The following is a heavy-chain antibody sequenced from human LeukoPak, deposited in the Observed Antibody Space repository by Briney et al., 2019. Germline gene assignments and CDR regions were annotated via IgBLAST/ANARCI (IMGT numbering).Heavy chain of an antibody. CDR2: IIPIFGTA. CDR3: ASEGKWEPGYFDY. J-gene: IGHJ4*02. V-gene: IGHV1-69*13. Sequence: ASVKVSCKASGGTFSSYAISWVRQAPGQGLEWMGGIIPIFGTANYAQKFQGRVTITADESTSTAYMELSSLRSEDTAVYYCASEGKWEPGYFDYCGQGTLVTVSS. D-gene: IGHD1-26*01. CDR1: GGTFSSYA.